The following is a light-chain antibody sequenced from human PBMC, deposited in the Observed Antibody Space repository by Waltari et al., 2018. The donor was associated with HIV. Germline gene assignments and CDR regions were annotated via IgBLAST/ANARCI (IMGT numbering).Light chain of an antibody. J-gene: IGKJ1*01. CDR3: QHYSISPWT. V-gene: IGKV4-1*01. CDR1: QSLLYSSTNKNY. CDR2: WAS. Sequence: DIVRTQSPGSLVVPLGVRATCNVKSSQSLLYSSTNKNYLAWYQQKPGQPPKLLIYWASTRQFGVPERFSGSGSGTDFSLTINSLQIEDVAIYYCQHYSISPWTFGQGTKM.